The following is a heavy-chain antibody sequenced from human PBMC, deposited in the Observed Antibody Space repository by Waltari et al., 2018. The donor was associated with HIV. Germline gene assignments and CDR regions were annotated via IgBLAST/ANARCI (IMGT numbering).Heavy chain of an antibody. V-gene: IGHV3-74*01. Sequence: EAQLVESGGGSVQHGGSLSLSCVASGFSFSNYWLHWVRQAPGKGLVCVARINSDGTRTTCADSVQGRFTISRDNAKSTLYLQMNSLRAEDTAVYYCARSPSGPDGFWGQGTLVTVSS. D-gene: IGHD6-19*01. J-gene: IGHJ4*02. CDR2: INSDGTRT. CDR3: ARSPSGPDGF. CDR1: GFSFSNYW.